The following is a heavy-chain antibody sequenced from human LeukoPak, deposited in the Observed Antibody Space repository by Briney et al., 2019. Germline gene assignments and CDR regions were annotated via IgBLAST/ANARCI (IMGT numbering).Heavy chain of an antibody. CDR2: ISYDGSNK. CDR1: GFTFSSYG. V-gene: IGHV3-30*18. CDR3: AKDLLGYCSSTSCSRYYGMDV. D-gene: IGHD2-2*01. Sequence: PGGSLRLSCAASGFTFSSYGMHWVRQAPGKGLEWVAVISYDGSNKYYADSVKGRFTTFRDNSKNTLYLQMNSLRAEDTAVYYCAKDLLGYCSSTSCSRYYGMDVWGQGTTVTVSS. J-gene: IGHJ6*02.